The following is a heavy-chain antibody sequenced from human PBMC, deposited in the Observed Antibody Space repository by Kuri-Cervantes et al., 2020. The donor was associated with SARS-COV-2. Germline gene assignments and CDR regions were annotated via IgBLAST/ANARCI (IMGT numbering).Heavy chain of an antibody. D-gene: IGHD2-2*01. V-gene: IGHV4-39*01. CDR1: GGSISSSSYH. CDR2: IYYSGST. Sequence: ESLKISCTVSGGSISSSSYHWGWIRQPPGKGLEWIGGIYYSGSTYYNPSLKSRVTISVDTSKNQFSLKLSSVTAADTAVYYCARGGACSSTSCYYWFDPWGQGTLVTVSS. CDR3: ARGGACSSTSCYYWFDP. J-gene: IGHJ5*02.